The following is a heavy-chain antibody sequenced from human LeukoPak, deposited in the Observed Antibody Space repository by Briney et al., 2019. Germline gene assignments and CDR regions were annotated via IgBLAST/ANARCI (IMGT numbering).Heavy chain of an antibody. J-gene: IGHJ6*02. V-gene: IGHV1-2*02. Sequence: ASVKVSCEASGYTFTGYYMHWVRQAPGQGLEWMGWINPNSGGTNYAQKFQGRVTMTRDTSISTAYMELSRLRSDDTAVYYCAREVGGPSTSRYYYYGMDVWGQGTTVTVSS. D-gene: IGHD2-2*01. CDR1: GYTFTGYY. CDR3: AREVGGPSTSRYYYYGMDV. CDR2: INPNSGGT.